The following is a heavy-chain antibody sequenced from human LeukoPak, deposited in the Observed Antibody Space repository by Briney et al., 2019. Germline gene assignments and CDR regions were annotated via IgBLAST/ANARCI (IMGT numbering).Heavy chain of an antibody. J-gene: IGHJ4*02. CDR1: GFSFTNYW. V-gene: IGHV3-7*01. CDR3: VSQEVVPH. D-gene: IGHD2-15*01. CDR2: VKEDGITK. Sequence: GGSLRLSCAASGFSFTNYWMSWVRQAPGKGLEWVANVKEDGITKQYVDSVKGRFTISRDNAKNSLYLQMDSLRAEDTAVYYCVSQEVVPHWGQGTLVSVSS.